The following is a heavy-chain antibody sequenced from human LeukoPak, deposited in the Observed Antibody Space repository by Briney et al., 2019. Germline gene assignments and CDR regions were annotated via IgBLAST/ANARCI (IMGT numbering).Heavy chain of an antibody. CDR3: ARDIDGSSAAFDI. V-gene: IGHV1-69*13. CDR1: GGTFSSYA. CDR2: IIPIFGTA. Sequence: SVKVSCKASGGTFSSYAISWVRQAPGQGLEWMGGIIPIFGTANYAQKFQGRVTITADESTSTAYMELSSLRSEDTAVYYCARDIDGSSAAFDIWGQGTMVTVSS. D-gene: IGHD5-24*01. J-gene: IGHJ3*02.